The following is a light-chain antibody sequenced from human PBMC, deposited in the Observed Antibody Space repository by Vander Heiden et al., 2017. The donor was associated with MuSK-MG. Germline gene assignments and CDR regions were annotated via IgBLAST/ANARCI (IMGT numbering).Light chain of an antibody. CDR2: AAA. Sequence: DVQMTQFPSSVSASVGDRVTIPCRASQDIREQLGLFQKKPGKAPKSLIYAAARLQDGVPSKFSGSASGTDFTLTISGLQPEDVAVYYCRQYRAYPLTFGGGTKVEIK. J-gene: IGKJ4*01. CDR1: QDIREQ. CDR3: RQYRAYPLT. V-gene: IGKV1-16*02.